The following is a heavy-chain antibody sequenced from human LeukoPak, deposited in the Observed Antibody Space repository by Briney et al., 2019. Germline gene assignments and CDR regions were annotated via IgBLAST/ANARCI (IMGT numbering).Heavy chain of an antibody. CDR1: GFTVITND. Sequence: PGGSLRLSCAASGFTVITNDMTWVRQAPGKGLEWVSVLYSDGNTKYADSVQGRFTISRDNSKNTLYPEMNSLSPDGTAVYYCARGVEPLAANTLAYWGQGILVTVSS. D-gene: IGHD1-14*01. CDR3: ARGVEPLAANTLAY. CDR2: LYSDGNT. J-gene: IGHJ4*02. V-gene: IGHV3-53*01.